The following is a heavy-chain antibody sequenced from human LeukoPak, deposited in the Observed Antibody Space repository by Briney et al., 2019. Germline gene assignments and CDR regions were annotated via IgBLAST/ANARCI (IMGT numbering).Heavy chain of an antibody. J-gene: IGHJ4*02. Sequence: PGGSLRLSCAASGFTFSTYAMGWVRQAPGEGLEWVSSIKGGGGDPFYADSVRGRFTISRDNSKNTLYLQLNSLRAEDTAVYFCAQGGHDFNPFYYWGQGTLVTVSS. D-gene: IGHD2-21*02. V-gene: IGHV3-23*01. CDR3: AQGGHDFNPFYY. CDR1: GFTFSTYA. CDR2: IKGGGGDP.